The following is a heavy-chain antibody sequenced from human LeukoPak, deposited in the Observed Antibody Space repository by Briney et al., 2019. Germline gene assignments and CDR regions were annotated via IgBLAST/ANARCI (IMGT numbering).Heavy chain of an antibody. V-gene: IGHV1-2*02. CDR2: INPNSGGT. CDR1: GYTFTGYY. CDR3: AREAPVTRSWFDP. D-gene: IGHD4-17*01. J-gene: IGHJ5*02. Sequence: ASVKVSCKASGYTFTGYYMHWVRQAPGQGLEWMGWINPNSGGTNYAQKFQGRVTMTRDTSISTAYMELSRLRSDDTAVYYCAREAPVTRSWFDPWGQGTLVTVSS.